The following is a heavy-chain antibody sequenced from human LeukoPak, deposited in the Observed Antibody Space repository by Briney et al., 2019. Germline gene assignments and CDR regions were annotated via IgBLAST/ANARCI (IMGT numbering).Heavy chain of an antibody. V-gene: IGHV4-39*07. D-gene: IGHD4-23*01. CDR3: ARDPTTVVTLPYYFDF. CDR1: GASIITGSPY. J-gene: IGHJ4*02. CDR2: VYYSGSI. Sequence: SETLSLTCAVSGASIITGSPYWGWIRQSPGKGPEWIGTVYYSGSIYYNPSLKSRVTISVDTSKSQFFLKLTSVTAADTAVYYCARDPTTVVTLPYYFDFWGQGTRSPSPQ.